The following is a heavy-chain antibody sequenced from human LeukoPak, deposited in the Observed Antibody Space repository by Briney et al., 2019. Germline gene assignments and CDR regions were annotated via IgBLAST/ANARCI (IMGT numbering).Heavy chain of an antibody. Sequence: PGGSLRLSCAASGFTFSNYGMHWVRQAPGKGLEWVSYISSSSSTIYYADSVKGRFTISRDNAKNSLYLQMNSLRAEDTAVYYCARGGSSWYVLPIDYWGQGTLVTVSS. J-gene: IGHJ4*02. CDR2: ISSSSSTI. CDR1: GFTFSNYG. CDR3: ARGGSSWYVLPIDY. V-gene: IGHV3-48*04. D-gene: IGHD6-13*01.